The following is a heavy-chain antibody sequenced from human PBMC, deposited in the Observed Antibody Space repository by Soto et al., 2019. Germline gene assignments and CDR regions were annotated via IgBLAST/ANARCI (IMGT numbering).Heavy chain of an antibody. Sequence: CRYLRLSCAVAGFTLDRNATQWVRQSPQKGLEWGSCNIWNSEIGYADSVKGRFTISRDNAESSLYLQMNSLRAEDTALYYCAISQDRGGTTTFIYWGQGPQVTVSS. CDR3: AISQDRGGTTTFIY. D-gene: IGHD3-16*01. CDR2: NIWNSEI. J-gene: IGHJ4*02. CDR1: GFTLDRNA. V-gene: IGHV3-9*01.